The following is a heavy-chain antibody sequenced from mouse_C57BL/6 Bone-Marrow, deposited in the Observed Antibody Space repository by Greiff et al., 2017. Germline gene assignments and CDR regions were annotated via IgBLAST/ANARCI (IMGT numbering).Heavy chain of an antibody. CDR1: GYAFTNYL. D-gene: IGHD6-1*01. J-gene: IGHJ4*01. CDR2: INPGSGGT. CDR3: ARGVPLVDY. V-gene: IGHV1-54*01. Sequence: QVQLQQSGAELVRPGTSVKVSCKASGYAFTNYLIEWVKKRPGQGLEWIGVINPGSGGTNYNEKFKGKATLTADKSSSTAYMQLSSLTSEDSAVYFCARGVPLVDYWGQGTSVTVSS.